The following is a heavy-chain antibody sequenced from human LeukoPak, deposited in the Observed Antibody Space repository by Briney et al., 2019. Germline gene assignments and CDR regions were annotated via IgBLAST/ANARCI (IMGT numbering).Heavy chain of an antibody. D-gene: IGHD3-3*01. V-gene: IGHV4-38-2*01. Sequence: KPSETPSLTCAVSGYSISSGYYWGWIRQPPGKGLEWIGSIYHSGSTYYNPSLKSRVTISVDTSKNQFSLKLSSVTAADTAVYYCARHIAIWSGYYQQNYFDYWGQGTLVTVSS. J-gene: IGHJ4*02. CDR1: GYSISSGYY. CDR2: IYHSGST. CDR3: ARHIAIWSGYYQQNYFDY.